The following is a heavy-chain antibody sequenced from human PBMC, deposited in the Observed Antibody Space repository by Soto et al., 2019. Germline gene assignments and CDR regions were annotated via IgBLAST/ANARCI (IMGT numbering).Heavy chain of an antibody. D-gene: IGHD4-4*01. J-gene: IGHJ6*02. CDR1: GGTFISYA. Sequence: SVRVSCKASGGTFISYAINWVRQAPGQGVEWMRGSIPSFGTANYAQKFQGRVTITADESTSTAYIELSSLRSEDTAVYYCARRGGSDTVIESLGGSSYYYGMDVWGQATTVTVSS. V-gene: IGHV1-69*13. CDR2: SIPSFGTA. CDR3: ARRGGSDTVIESLGGSSYYYGMDV.